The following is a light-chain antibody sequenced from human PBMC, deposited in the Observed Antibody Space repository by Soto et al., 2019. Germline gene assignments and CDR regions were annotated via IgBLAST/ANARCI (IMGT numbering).Light chain of an antibody. CDR3: QHYNSYSGA. Sequence: DIQMTQSPSTLSGSVGDRGTITFRASQTISSWLAWYQQKPGKAPKLLIYKASTLKSGVPSRFSGSGSGTEFTLTISSLQPDDFATYYCQHYNSYSGAFGQGTKVDIK. J-gene: IGKJ1*01. V-gene: IGKV1-5*03. CDR1: QTISSW. CDR2: KAS.